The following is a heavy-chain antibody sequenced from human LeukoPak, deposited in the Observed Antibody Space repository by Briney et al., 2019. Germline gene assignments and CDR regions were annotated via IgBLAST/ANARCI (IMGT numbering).Heavy chain of an antibody. V-gene: IGHV3-30-3*01. D-gene: IGHD3-9*01. CDR2: ISYDGSNK. J-gene: IGHJ4*02. CDR1: GFTFSSYA. CDR3: AREEGGYFDWLSHEDDFDY. Sequence: PGRSLRLSCAASGFTFSSYAMHWVRQAPGKGLEWVAVISYDGSNKYYADSVKGRFTISRDNSKNTPYLQMNSLRAEDTAVYYCAREEGGYFDWLSHEDDFDYWGQGTLVTVSS.